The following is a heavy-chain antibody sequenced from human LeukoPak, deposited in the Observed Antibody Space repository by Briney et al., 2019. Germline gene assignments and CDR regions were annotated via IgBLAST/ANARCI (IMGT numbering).Heavy chain of an antibody. Sequence: PGRSLRLSCAASGFTFSSYAMHWVRQAPGKGLEWVAVISYDGSNKYYADSVKGRFTISRDNSKNTLYLQMNSLRAEDTAVYYCARDKPNYYDSSGYYSGNYFDYWGQGTLVTVSS. V-gene: IGHV3-30*14. CDR3: ARDKPNYYDSSGYYSGNYFDY. CDR2: ISYDGSNK. J-gene: IGHJ4*02. D-gene: IGHD3-22*01. CDR1: GFTFSSYA.